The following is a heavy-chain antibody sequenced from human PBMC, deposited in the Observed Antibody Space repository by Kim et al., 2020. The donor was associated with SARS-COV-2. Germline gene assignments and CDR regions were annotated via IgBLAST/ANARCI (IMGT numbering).Heavy chain of an antibody. J-gene: IGHJ6*02. Sequence: ASVKVSCKASGYTFTGYYMHWVRQAPGQGLEWMGWINPNSGGTNYAQKFQGRVTMTRDTSISTAYMELSRLRSDDTAVYYCARDIIGYCSGGSCYPYFSYGMDVWGQGTTVTVSS. CDR1: GYTFTGYY. CDR3: ARDIIGYCSGGSCYPYFSYGMDV. D-gene: IGHD2-15*01. V-gene: IGHV1-2*02. CDR2: INPNSGGT.